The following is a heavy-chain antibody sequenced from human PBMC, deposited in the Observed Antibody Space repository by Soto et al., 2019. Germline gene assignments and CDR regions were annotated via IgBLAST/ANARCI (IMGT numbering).Heavy chain of an antibody. J-gene: IGHJ4*02. CDR1: GFSLSTRGVG. D-gene: IGHD3-10*01. V-gene: IGHV2-5*02. Sequence: SGPTLVNPTQTLTLTCTFSGFSLSTRGVGVGWTRQPPGKALEWLALIYWDDDKRYSPSLKSRLTIIKDTPKNHVVLIMTNMDPVDTATYYCAHNNYYGSGSVHWGQGTLVTVSS. CDR3: AHNNYYGSGSVH. CDR2: IYWDDDK.